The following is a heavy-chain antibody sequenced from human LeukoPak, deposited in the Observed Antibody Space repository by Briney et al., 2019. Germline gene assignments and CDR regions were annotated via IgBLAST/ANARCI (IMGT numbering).Heavy chain of an antibody. J-gene: IGHJ4*02. CDR2: ISSSSSYI. CDR3: ARDHQDEYYYDSSSYYYSYFDY. V-gene: IGHV3-21*04. CDR1: GFTFSSYS. Sequence: GGSLRLSCAASGFTFSSYSMNWVRQAPGKGLEWVSSISSSSSYIYYADSVKGRFTISRDNAKNSLYLQMNSLRSEDTAVYYCARDHQDEYYYDSSSYYYSYFDYWGQGTLVTVSS. D-gene: IGHD3-22*01.